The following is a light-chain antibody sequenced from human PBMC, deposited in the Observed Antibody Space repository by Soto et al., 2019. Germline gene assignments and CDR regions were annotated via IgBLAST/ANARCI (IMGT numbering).Light chain of an antibody. J-gene: IGKJ1*01. CDR2: KAS. Sequence: DIQMTQSPSTLSASVGDRVTITCRASQNIDSGLAWYQQKPGKAPKLLIYKASTVESGVPLRFSGSGSGTEFTLTITSLQPDDFATYYCQPYHFFWTCGQGTRVGIK. CDR1: QNIDSG. V-gene: IGKV1-5*03. CDR3: QPYHFFWT.